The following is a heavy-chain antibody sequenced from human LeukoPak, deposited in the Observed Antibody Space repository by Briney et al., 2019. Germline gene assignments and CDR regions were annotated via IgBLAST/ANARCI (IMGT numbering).Heavy chain of an antibody. D-gene: IGHD3-3*01. J-gene: IGHJ3*02. CDR1: GGSISSYY. V-gene: IGHV4-59*01. CDR2: IYYSGNT. CDR3: ALSGYRRAFDI. Sequence: SETLSLTCTVSGGSISSYYWSWIRQPPGKGLEWIGYIYYSGNTNYNPSLKSRVTISVDTSKNQFSLKLSSVTAADTAVYYCALSGYRRAFDIWGQGTMVTVSS.